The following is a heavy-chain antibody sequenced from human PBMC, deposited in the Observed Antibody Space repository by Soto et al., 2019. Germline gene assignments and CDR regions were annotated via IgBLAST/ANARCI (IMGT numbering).Heavy chain of an antibody. CDR1: GGSFIRYY. CDR3: ASVQLPATFYYYPMAV. Sequence: PSETLSLTCTFYGGSFIRYYWNWVRQPPGKGLEWIGEINHSGSTNYNPSLKSRVTISVDTSKNQFSLKLTSVTAADTAVYYCASVQLPATFYYYPMAVWGQGTTVTVSS. CDR2: INHSGST. V-gene: IGHV4-34*01. J-gene: IGHJ6*02. D-gene: IGHD1-7*01.